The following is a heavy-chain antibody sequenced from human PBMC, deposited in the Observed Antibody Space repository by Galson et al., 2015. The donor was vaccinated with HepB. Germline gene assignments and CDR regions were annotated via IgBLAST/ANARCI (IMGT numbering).Heavy chain of an antibody. J-gene: IGHJ6*02. D-gene: IGHD1-1*01. Sequence: SVKVSCKASGYSFTNYGLSWIRQAPGRGLEWMGWFSGYDGSTNYAQKFQGRVTMTADATTATAYMELRVLKSDDTAVYYCARDSRLELHLRTYYYYGMDDWGQGSAVTVSS. V-gene: IGHV1-18*01. CDR3: ARDSRLELHLRTYYYYGMDD. CDR2: FSGYDGST. CDR1: GYSFTNYG.